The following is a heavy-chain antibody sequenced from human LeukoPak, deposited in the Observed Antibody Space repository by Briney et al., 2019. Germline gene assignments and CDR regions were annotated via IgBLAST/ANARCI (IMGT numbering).Heavy chain of an antibody. CDR1: GGSFSGYY. CDR3: ARGSWQLAEEVY. V-gene: IGHV4-34*01. D-gene: IGHD6-6*01. J-gene: IGHJ4*02. CDR2: INHSGST. Sequence: SETLSLTCAVYGGSFSGYYWSWIRQTPGKELEWIGEINHSGSTNYNPSLKSRVTISVDTSKNQFSLKLSSVTAADTAVYYCARGSWQLAEEVYWGQGTLVTVSS.